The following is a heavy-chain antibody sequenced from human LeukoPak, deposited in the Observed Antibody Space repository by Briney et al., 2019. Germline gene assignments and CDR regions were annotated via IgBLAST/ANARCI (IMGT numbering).Heavy chain of an antibody. Sequence: SETLSLTCTVSGGSISSYYWSWIRQPPGKGLEWIGYIYYSGSTNYNPSLKGRVTISVDTSKNQFSLKLSSVTAADTAVYYCARLNCSSTSCYHYYYYYMDVWGKGTTVTVSS. D-gene: IGHD2-2*01. CDR2: IYYSGST. V-gene: IGHV4-59*01. CDR1: GGSISSYY. CDR3: ARLNCSSTSCYHYYYYYMDV. J-gene: IGHJ6*03.